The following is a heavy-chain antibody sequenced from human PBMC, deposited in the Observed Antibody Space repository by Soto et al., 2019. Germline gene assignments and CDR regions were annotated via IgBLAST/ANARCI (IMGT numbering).Heavy chain of an antibody. CDR3: ARGLAVYDILTGYTYYYYGMDV. CDR1: GYTVTSYD. CDR2: MNPNSGNT. D-gene: IGHD3-9*01. Sequence: ASVKVSCKASGYTVTSYDINWVRQATGQGLEWMGWMNPNSGNTGYAPKFQGRVTMTRNTSISTAYMELSSLRSEDTAVYYCARGLAVYDILTGYTYYYYGMDVWGQGTTVTVSS. J-gene: IGHJ6*02. V-gene: IGHV1-8*01.